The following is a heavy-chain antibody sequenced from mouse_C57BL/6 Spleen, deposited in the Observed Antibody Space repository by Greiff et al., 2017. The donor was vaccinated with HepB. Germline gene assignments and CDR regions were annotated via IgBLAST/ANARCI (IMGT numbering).Heavy chain of an antibody. CDR3: AVLLRSYFDV. Sequence: QVQLQQPGAELVRPGSSVKLSCKASGYTFTSYWMHWVKQRPIQGLEWIGNIDPSDSGTHYNQKFKDKATLTVDKSSSTAYMQLSSLTSEDSAVYYCAVLLRSYFDVWGTGTTVTVSS. D-gene: IGHD1-1*01. V-gene: IGHV1-52*01. CDR2: IDPSDSGT. J-gene: IGHJ1*03. CDR1: GYTFTSYW.